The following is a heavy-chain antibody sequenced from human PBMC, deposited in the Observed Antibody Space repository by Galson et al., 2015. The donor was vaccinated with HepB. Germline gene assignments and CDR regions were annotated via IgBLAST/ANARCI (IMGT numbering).Heavy chain of an antibody. V-gene: IGHV5-10-1*01. D-gene: IGHD6-13*01. CDR3: ASHAAGQLGDAFDI. CDR1: GYSLTSYW. J-gene: IGHJ3*02. CDR2: IDPSDSYT. Sequence: QSGAEVKKPGESLRISCTGSGYSLTSYWISWVRQMPGKALECMGRIDPSDSYTNYSPSFQGHVTISADKSISTAYLQWSSLKASDTAMYYCASHAAGQLGDAFDIWGQGTMVTVSS.